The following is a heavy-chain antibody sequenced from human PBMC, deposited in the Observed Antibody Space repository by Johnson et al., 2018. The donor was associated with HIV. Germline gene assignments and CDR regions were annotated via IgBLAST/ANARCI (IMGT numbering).Heavy chain of an antibody. J-gene: IGHJ3*02. V-gene: IGHV3-33*03. Sequence: QVQLVESGGGVVHPGRSLRLSCAATGFTFTSYGMHWVRQAPGKGLEWVAVIWYDGSNKYYADSVKGRFTLSRDNSKNTVYLQMNSLRTEDTALYYCAKDQEWLQLNWGSQDIWGQGTMVTVSS. CDR1: GFTFTSYG. D-gene: IGHD5-24*01. CDR3: AKDQEWLQLNWGSQDI. CDR2: IWYDGSNK.